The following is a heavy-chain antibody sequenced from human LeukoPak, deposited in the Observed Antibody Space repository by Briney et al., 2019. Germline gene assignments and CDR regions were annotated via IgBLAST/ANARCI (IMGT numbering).Heavy chain of an antibody. Sequence: SVKVSCKASGGTFSSYAISWVRQAPGQGLEWMGGIIPIFGTANYAQKFQGRVTITTDESTSAAYMELSSLRSEDTAVYYCARGTGFLEWLSAFDIWGQGTMVTVSS. D-gene: IGHD3-3*01. CDR2: IIPIFGTA. J-gene: IGHJ3*02. CDR1: GGTFSSYA. V-gene: IGHV1-69*05. CDR3: ARGTGFLEWLSAFDI.